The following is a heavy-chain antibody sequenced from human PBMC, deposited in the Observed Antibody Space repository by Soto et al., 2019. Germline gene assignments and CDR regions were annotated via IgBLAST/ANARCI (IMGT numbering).Heavy chain of an antibody. Sequence: SETLSLRCTVSGGSVSSGTFYLSWIRPPPGKGVEWVGYVYYSGSTSYNPSLESRVTISVDTAKNQFSLKLSSMTAADTAVYYCARILRSGRDGYTSDYWGQGTLVTVSS. CDR3: ARILRSGRDGYTSDY. CDR1: GGSVSSGTFY. D-gene: IGHD3-3*01. CDR2: VYYSGST. J-gene: IGHJ4*02. V-gene: IGHV4-61*01.